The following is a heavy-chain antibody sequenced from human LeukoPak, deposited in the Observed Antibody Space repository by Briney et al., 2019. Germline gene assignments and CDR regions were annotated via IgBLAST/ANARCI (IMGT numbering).Heavy chain of an antibody. CDR3: ARETYFYDSSGSFDY. D-gene: IGHD3-22*01. Sequence: SETLSLTCTVSGGSISSYYWNWIRQPAGKGLEWIGRIYSSGSTNNNPSLKSRVTMSVDTSKNQFSLKLSSVTAADTAVYYCARETYFYDSSGSFDYWGQGTPVTVSS. CDR1: GGSISSYY. V-gene: IGHV4-4*07. J-gene: IGHJ4*02. CDR2: IYSSGST.